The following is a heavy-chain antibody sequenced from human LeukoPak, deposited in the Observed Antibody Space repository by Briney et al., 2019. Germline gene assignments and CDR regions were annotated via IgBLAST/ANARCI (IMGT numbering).Heavy chain of an antibody. V-gene: IGHV4-38-2*02. CDR2: IYHSGST. J-gene: IGHJ3*02. CDR1: GYSISSGYY. D-gene: IGHD5-24*01. CDR3: ARDRDVGNAFDI. Sequence: SSETLSLTCTVSGYSISSGYYWGWIRQPPGKGLEWIGSIYHSGSTYYNPSLKSRVTISVDTSKNQFSLKLSSVTAADTAVCYCARDRDVGNAFDIWGQGTMVTVSS.